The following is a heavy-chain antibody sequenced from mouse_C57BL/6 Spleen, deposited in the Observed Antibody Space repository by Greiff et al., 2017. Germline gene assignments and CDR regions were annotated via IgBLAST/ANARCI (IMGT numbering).Heavy chain of an antibody. CDR3: ARGNQDYGSTFDY. CDR2: ISDGGSYT. Sequence: EVMLVESGGGLVKPGGSLKLSCAASGFTFSSYAMSWVRQTPEKRLEWVATISDGGSYTYYPDNVKGRFTISRDNAKNNLYLQMSHLKSEDTAMYYCARGNQDYGSTFDYWGQGTTLTVSS. D-gene: IGHD1-1*01. J-gene: IGHJ2*01. CDR1: GFTFSSYA. V-gene: IGHV5-4*03.